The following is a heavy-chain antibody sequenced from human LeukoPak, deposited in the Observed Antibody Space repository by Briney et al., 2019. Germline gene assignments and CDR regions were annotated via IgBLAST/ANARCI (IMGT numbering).Heavy chain of an antibody. J-gene: IGHJ5*02. CDR3: AKDRVSPGFNLFDP. CDR1: GFTFSSYA. CDR2: INGHGDNT. Sequence: GGSLRLSCAASGFTFSSYAMSWVRQAPGKGLEWVSAINGHGDNTYYADSVKGRFTISRDNSKSTLFLQMNSLRAEDTAIYYCAKDRVSPGFNLFDPWGQGTLVTVSS. V-gene: IGHV3-23*01. D-gene: IGHD2/OR15-2a*01.